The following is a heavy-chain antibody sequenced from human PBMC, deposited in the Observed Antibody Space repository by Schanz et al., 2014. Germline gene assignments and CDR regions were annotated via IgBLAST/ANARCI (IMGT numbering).Heavy chain of an antibody. CDR2: ISYDGSNK. CDR3: ARDREYGRDSSCWTFDY. V-gene: IGHV3-30-3*01. CDR1: GFTFSSYA. J-gene: IGHJ4*02. D-gene: IGHD2-15*01. Sequence: QVQLVESGGGVVQPGRSLRLSCAASGFTFSSYAMHWVRQAPGKGLEWVAVISYDGSNKYYADSVKGRFTISRDNSKNTQNAQKNPLRDENTAGKDCARDREYGRDSSCWTFDYWGQGTLVTVSS.